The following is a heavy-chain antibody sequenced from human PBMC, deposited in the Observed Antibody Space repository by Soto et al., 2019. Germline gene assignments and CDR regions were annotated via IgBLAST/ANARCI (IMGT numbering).Heavy chain of an antibody. Sequence: THCLRNTVSGGTLVGLDWRRIRKNTGKGLEWIGYFYSSGSPHHNPSLKSRVTMSEDRSKNQFYLKLSSVTAADTAVYYCAREYNYDSSGIGFDSWGQGTLVNVSS. V-gene: IGHV4-59*11. J-gene: IGHJ4*02. CDR3: AREYNYDSSGIGFDS. CDR1: GGTLVGLD. CDR2: FYSSGSP. D-gene: IGHD3-22*01.